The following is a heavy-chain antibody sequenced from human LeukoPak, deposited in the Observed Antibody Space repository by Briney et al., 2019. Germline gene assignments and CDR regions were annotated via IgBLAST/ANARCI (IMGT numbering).Heavy chain of an antibody. CDR2: IIPIFGTA. CDR1: GGTFSSYA. J-gene: IGHJ4*02. CDR3: ARARDIAAAADY. D-gene: IGHD6-13*01. V-gene: IGHV1-69*06. Sequence: ASVKVSCKASGGTFSSYAISWVRQAPGQGLEWMGGIIPIFGTANYAQKFQGRVTITADKSTSTAYMELSSLRSEDTAVYYCARARDIAAAADYWGQGTLVTVSS.